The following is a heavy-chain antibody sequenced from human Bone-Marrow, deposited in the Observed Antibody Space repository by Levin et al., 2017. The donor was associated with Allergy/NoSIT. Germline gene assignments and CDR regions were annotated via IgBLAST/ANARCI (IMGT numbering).Heavy chain of an antibody. V-gene: IGHV3-33*02. CDR1: GFTFSHFG. D-gene: IGHD2-15*01. J-gene: IGHJ4*02. Sequence: SCKGSGFTFSHFGMHWIRQAPGKGLEWVAGIYYDGSNENYADSVKGRFTISRDNSANTLFLQMESLRVEDTALYYCSRDTSGRPFHYWGQGTQVVVSS. CDR3: SRDTSGRPFHY. CDR2: IYYDGSNE.